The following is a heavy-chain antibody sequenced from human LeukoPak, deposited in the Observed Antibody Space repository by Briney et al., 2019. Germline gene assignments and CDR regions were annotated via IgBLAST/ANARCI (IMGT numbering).Heavy chain of an antibody. CDR2: INHSGST. V-gene: IGHV4-34*01. J-gene: IGHJ6*03. CDR1: GGSFSGYY. Sequence: SETLSLTCAVYGGSFSGYYWSWIRQPPGKGLEWIGEINHSGSTNYNPSHKSRVTISVDTSKNQFSLKLSSVTAADTAVYYCARLGIAVAGTSRTMTYYYYYYMDVWGKGTTVTISS. D-gene: IGHD6-19*01. CDR3: ARLGIAVAGTSRTMTYYYYYYMDV.